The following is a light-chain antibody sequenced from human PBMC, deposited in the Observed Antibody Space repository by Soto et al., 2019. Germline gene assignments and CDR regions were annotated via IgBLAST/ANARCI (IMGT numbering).Light chain of an antibody. CDR2: GAS. V-gene: IGKV3-15*01. Sequence: EIVMTQSPATLSVSPGERATLSCRASQSVSSNLAWYQQKPGQAPRLLIYGASTRATGIPARFSGRGSGTEFTLTISSLQSEYFAVYYFQQDNNWPPWTFGQGTKVEIK. J-gene: IGKJ1*01. CDR1: QSVSSN. CDR3: QQDNNWPPWT.